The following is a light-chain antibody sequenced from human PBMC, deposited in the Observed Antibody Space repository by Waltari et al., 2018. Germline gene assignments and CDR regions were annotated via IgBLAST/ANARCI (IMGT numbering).Light chain of an antibody. J-gene: IGLJ2*01. CDR3: SSNAGTDNFVV. CDR1: SSDVGSYDY. Sequence: QSALTQPPSASGSPGQSVTISCTGTSSDVGSYDYVSCYQHHPHKAPKPIIFEVNKWPSGFHDRFSGSKSGNAASLTVCGLEAEDEADYCCSSNAGTDNFVVFGGGTKLTVL. CDR2: EVN. V-gene: IGLV2-8*01.